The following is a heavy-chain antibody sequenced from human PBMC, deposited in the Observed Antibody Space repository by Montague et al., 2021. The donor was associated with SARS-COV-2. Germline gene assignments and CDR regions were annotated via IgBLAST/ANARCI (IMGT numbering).Heavy chain of an antibody. CDR1: GGSISSGSYY. D-gene: IGHD5-12*01. Sequence: TLSLTCTVSGGSISSGSYYWSWIRQPAGKGLEWIGRIYTSGTTXYSFSLKSRVTISVDTSKNQSSLKLTSVTAADTAVYYCARAHSGSWAHLDNWGQGSLVTVSS. J-gene: IGHJ4*02. CDR3: ARAHSGSWAHLDN. CDR2: IYTSGTT. V-gene: IGHV4-61*02.